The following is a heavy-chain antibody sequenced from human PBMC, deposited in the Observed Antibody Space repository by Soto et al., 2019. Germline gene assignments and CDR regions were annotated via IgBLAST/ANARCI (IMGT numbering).Heavy chain of an antibody. CDR1: GGTFSSYT. J-gene: IGHJ4*02. V-gene: IGHV1-69*13. CDR3: ALNDYGDYDFDY. Sequence: ASVKVSCKASGGTFSSYTISWVRQAPGQGLEWMGRIIPIFGTANYAQKFQGRVTITADESTSTAYMELSSLRSEDTAVYYCALNDYGDYDFDYWGQGTLVTVSS. CDR2: IIPIFGTA. D-gene: IGHD4-17*01.